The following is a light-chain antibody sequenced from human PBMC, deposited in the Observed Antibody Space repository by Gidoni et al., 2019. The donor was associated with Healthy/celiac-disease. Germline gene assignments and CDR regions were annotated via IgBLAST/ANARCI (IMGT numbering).Light chain of an antibody. Sequence: DIQMTQSPSSLSASVVDRVTITCRASQRISSYLKWYQQKPGKAPNLLIYASSMVQSGVPSRFSGSGAGTDITLTISSLQPEDFATYYCQQSYSTPRTFGRGTKVEIK. V-gene: IGKV1-39*01. CDR3: QQSYSTPRT. CDR1: QRISSY. J-gene: IGKJ1*01. CDR2: ASS.